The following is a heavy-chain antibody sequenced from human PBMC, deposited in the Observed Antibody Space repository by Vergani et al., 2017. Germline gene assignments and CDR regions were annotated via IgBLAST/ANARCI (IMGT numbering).Heavy chain of an antibody. CDR1: GGTFSSYA. V-gene: IGHV1-69*04. J-gene: IGHJ4*02. CDR2: IIPILGIA. CDR3: ARDNTEYSSSWYNY. Sequence: QVQLVQSGAEVKKPGSSVKVSCKASGGTFSSYAISWVRQAPGQGLEWMGRIIPILGIANYAQKLQGRVTMTTDTSTSTAYMELRSLRSDDTAVYYCARDNTEYSSSWYNYWGQGTLVTVSS. D-gene: IGHD6-13*01.